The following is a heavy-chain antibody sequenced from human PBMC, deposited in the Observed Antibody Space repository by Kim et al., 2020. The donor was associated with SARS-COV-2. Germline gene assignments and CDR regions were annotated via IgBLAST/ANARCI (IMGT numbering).Heavy chain of an antibody. CDR3: ARGNYYESVSLSDYYNGMDV. J-gene: IGHJ6*02. Sequence: GGSLRLSCAASGLSLDDSAMNWVRQAPGKGLEWVAVISYDGRNKEYADSVKGRFSISRDNSKSTLSLQMNSPRVEDTAVYYCARGNYYESVSLSDYYNGMDVWGQGTTVTVSS. CDR2: ISYDGRNK. CDR1: GLSLDDSA. V-gene: IGHV3-30-3*01. D-gene: IGHD3-10*01.